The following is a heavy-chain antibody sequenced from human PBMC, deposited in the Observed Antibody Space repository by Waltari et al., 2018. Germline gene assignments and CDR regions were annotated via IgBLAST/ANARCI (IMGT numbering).Heavy chain of an antibody. V-gene: IGHV4-59*11. Sequence: QVQLQESGPGLVKPSETLSLTCTVSGGSISSHYWSWIRQPPGKGLEWIGYIYYSGSTNYNPSLKSRVTISVDTSKNQFSLKLSSVTAADTAVYYCARAASMVVFDYWGQGTLVTVSS. D-gene: IGHD2-15*01. CDR1: GGSISSHY. CDR3: ARAASMVVFDY. CDR2: IYYSGST. J-gene: IGHJ4*02.